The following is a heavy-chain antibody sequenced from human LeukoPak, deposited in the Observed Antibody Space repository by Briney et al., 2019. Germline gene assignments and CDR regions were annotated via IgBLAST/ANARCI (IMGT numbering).Heavy chain of an antibody. CDR1: GFTFSSYA. CDR3: AKDLRSRIAAAGTPYAEYFQH. D-gene: IGHD6-13*01. CDR2: ISGSGGST. Sequence: WGSLRLSCAASGFTFSSYAMSWVRQAPGKGLEWVSAISGSGGSTYYADSVKGRFTISRDNSKNTLYLQMNSLRAEDTAVYYCAKDLRSRIAAAGTPYAEYFQHWGQGTLVTVSS. J-gene: IGHJ1*01. V-gene: IGHV3-23*01.